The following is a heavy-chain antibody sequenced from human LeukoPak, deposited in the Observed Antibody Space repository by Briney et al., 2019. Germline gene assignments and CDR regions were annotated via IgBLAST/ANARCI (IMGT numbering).Heavy chain of an antibody. Sequence: ASVKVSCKVSGYTLTELSMHWVRQAPGKGLEWMGGFDPEDGETIYAQKFQGRVTMTEDTSTDTAYMELSSLRSEDTAVYYCATVPYMTTVTTDWGQGTLVTVSS. D-gene: IGHD4-11*01. J-gene: IGHJ4*02. CDR2: FDPEDGET. CDR3: ATVPYMTTVTTD. V-gene: IGHV1-24*01. CDR1: GYTLTELS.